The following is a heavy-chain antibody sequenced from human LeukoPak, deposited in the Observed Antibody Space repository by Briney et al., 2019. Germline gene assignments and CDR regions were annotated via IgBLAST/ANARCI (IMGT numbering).Heavy chain of an antibody. Sequence: PGGSLRLSCAASGFTFSDYAMSWVRQAPGKGLEWVGVISYDGSNKYYADSVKGRFTISRDNSKNTLYLQMNSLRAEDTAVYYCAKFVVPAAVEATYYYYGMDLWGQGTTVTVSS. V-gene: IGHV3-30*18. CDR3: AKFVVPAAVEATYYYYGMDL. J-gene: IGHJ6*02. D-gene: IGHD2-2*01. CDR1: GFTFSDYA. CDR2: ISYDGSNK.